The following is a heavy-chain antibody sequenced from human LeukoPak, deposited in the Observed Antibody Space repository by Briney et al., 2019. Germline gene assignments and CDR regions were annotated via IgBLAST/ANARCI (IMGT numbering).Heavy chain of an antibody. V-gene: IGHV3-74*01. CDR1: GFTFSSYW. D-gene: IGHD4-23*01. J-gene: IGHJ4*02. CDR3: ARGRPHGNDY. Sequence: PGGSLRLSCAASGFTFSSYWMIWVRQAPGKGLVWVSRIASDGSSTTYADSVKGRFSISRDNAKNTLYLQMNSQRVEDTAVYYCARGRPHGNDYWGQGTLVTVSS. CDR2: IASDGSST.